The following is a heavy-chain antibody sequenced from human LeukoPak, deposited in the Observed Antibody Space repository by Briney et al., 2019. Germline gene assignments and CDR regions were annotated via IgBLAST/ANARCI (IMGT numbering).Heavy chain of an antibody. CDR1: GFTVSANY. D-gene: IGHD6-25*01. CDR3: ARSTSSGWHYFDY. V-gene: IGHV3-66*02. Sequence: GGSLRLSCAASGFTVSANYMSWTRQVPGKGLESISVIYSGGGTHYADSVKGRFTMSRDSSKNTLCLQMSSLRGEDTAVYYCARSTSSGWHYFDYWGQGTLVTVSS. CDR2: IYSGGGT. J-gene: IGHJ4*02.